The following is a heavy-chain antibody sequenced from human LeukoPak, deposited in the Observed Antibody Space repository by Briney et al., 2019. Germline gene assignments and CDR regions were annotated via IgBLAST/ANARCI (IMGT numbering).Heavy chain of an antibody. Sequence: GASVKVSCKASGGTFSSYAISWVRQAPGQGLEWMGGIIPIFGTANYAQKLQGRVTMTTDTSTSTAYMELRSLRSDDTAVYYCARGGHYYDSSGYSDYWGQGTLVTVSS. CDR2: IIPIFGTA. D-gene: IGHD3-22*01. V-gene: IGHV1-69*05. CDR3: ARGGHYYDSSGYSDY. CDR1: GGTFSSYA. J-gene: IGHJ4*02.